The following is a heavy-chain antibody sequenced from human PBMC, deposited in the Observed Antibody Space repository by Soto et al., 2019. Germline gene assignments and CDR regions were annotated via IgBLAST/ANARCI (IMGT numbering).Heavy chain of an antibody. CDR2: IVVGSGNT. Sequence: SVKVSCKASGFTFTSSAVQWVRQARGQRLEWIGWIVVGSGNTNYAQKFQERVTITRDMSTSTAYMELSSLRSEDTAVYYCAAVGPPGYSSSWYRDYYYGMDVWGQGTTVT. CDR3: AAVGPPGYSSSWYRDYYYGMDV. CDR1: GFTFTSSA. V-gene: IGHV1-58*01. J-gene: IGHJ6*02. D-gene: IGHD6-13*01.